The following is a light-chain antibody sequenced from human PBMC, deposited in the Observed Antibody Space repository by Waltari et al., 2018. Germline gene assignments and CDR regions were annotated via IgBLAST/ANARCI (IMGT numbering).Light chain of an antibody. Sequence: DIVLTQTPLSSPVTLGQPASISCMSSQSLVHSDGNTYLSWLQQRPGQPPRLLIYKISNRFSGVPDRFSGSGSGTDFTLTISRLEPEDFAVYYCHQCAHSPRTFGQGTRVEIK. CDR3: HQCAHSPRT. J-gene: IGKJ1*01. CDR1: QSLVHSDGNTY. CDR2: KIS. V-gene: IGKV2-24*01.